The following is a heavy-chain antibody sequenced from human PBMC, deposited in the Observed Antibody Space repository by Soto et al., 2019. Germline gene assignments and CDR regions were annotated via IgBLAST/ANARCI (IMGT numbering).Heavy chain of an antibody. J-gene: IGHJ4*02. V-gene: IGHV1-69*01. Sequence: QVQLVQSGSEVKKPGSSVTFSCKAYGGNFSSYTISWVRQAPGQVLEWMAGISPIFGTPSYAQKFQDRVTITGDASTTTPYRGMNRLTSEDTAVYYCARVVVGSRLRLDYCGQGNLVTISS. D-gene: IGHD1-26*01. CDR1: GGNFSSYT. CDR2: ISPIFGTP. CDR3: ARVVVGSRLRLDY.